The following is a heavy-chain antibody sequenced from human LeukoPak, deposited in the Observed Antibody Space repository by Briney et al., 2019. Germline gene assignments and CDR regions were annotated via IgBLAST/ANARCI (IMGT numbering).Heavy chain of an antibody. D-gene: IGHD3-22*01. V-gene: IGHV3-23*01. CDR1: GFTFNNYA. CDR3: AKPDTYYYDSSGYYY. CDR2: ISGSGGST. J-gene: IGHJ4*02. Sequence: GGSLRLSCAASGFTFNNYAMHWVRQAPGKGLEWVSAISGSGGSTYYADSVKGRFTISRDNSKNTLYLQMNSLRAEDTAVYYCAKPDTYYYDSSGYYYWGQGTLVTVSS.